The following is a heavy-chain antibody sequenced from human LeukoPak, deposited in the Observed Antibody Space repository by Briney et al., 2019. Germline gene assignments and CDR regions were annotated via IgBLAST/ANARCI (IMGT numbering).Heavy chain of an antibody. V-gene: IGHV4-34*01. CDR3: ARGARITIFGVGLVGPKRSWFDP. J-gene: IGHJ5*02. CDR1: GGSFSGYY. D-gene: IGHD3-3*01. Sequence: PSETLSLTCAVYGGSFSGYYWSWIRQPPGKGLEWIGEINHSGSTNYNPSLKSRVTISVDTSKNQFSLKLSSVTAADTAVYYCARGARITIFGVGLVGPKRSWFDPWGQGTLVTVSS. CDR2: INHSGST.